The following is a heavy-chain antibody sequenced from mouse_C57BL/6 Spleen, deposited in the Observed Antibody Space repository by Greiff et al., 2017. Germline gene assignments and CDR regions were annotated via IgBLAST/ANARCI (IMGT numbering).Heavy chain of an antibody. CDR1: GYTFTSYW. Sequence: VQLQQPGAELVKPGASVKLSCKASGYTFTSYWMHWVKQRPGQGLEWIGMIHPNSGSTNYNEKFKSKATLTVDKSSSTAYMQLSSLTSEDSAVYYCARSRDHGVRFDDWGQGTTLTVAT. CDR3: ARSRDHGVRFDD. CDR2: IHPNSGST. J-gene: IGHJ2*01. V-gene: IGHV1-64*01. D-gene: IGHD2-13*01.